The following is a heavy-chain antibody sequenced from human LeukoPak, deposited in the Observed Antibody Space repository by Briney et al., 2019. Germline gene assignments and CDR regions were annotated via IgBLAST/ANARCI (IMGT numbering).Heavy chain of an antibody. CDR2: MNPNSGNT. V-gene: IGHV1-8*02. Sequence: ASVKVSCKASGGTFSNYAISWVRQATGQGLEWMGWMNPNSGNTGYAQKFQGRVTMTRNTSISTAYMELSSLRSEDTAVYHCARGAYYDFWSGYFTPLDNWFDPWGQGTLVTVSS. J-gene: IGHJ5*02. D-gene: IGHD3-3*01. CDR3: ARGAYYDFWSGYFTPLDNWFDP. CDR1: GGTFSNYA.